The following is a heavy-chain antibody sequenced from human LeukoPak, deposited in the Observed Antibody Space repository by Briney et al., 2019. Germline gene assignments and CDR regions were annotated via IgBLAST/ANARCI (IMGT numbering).Heavy chain of an antibody. CDR3: ARVQYSSSSFFLYDY. CDR2: INHSGST. CDR1: GGSFSSYY. Sequence: SETLSLTCAVYGGSFSSYYWSWIRQPPGKGLEWIGEINHSGSTNYTPSLKSRVTISVDTSKNQFSLKLSSVTAADTAVYYCARVQYSSSSFFLYDYWGQGTLVTVSS. V-gene: IGHV4-34*01. D-gene: IGHD6-6*01. J-gene: IGHJ4*02.